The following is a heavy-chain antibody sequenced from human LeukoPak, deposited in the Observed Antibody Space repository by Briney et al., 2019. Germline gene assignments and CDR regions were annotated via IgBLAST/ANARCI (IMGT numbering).Heavy chain of an antibody. CDR3: ARGGGLDV. V-gene: IGHV3-7*03. Sequence: GGSLRLSCAASGFPFNAYWMTWVRQAPGKGLEWVANIRQDGDTKYYVDSVKGRFTISRDNAMNSLYLQMNSLRAEDTAIYYWARGGGLDVWGQGATVTVSS. J-gene: IGHJ6*02. CDR2: IRQDGDTK. CDR1: GFPFNAYW. D-gene: IGHD3-16*01.